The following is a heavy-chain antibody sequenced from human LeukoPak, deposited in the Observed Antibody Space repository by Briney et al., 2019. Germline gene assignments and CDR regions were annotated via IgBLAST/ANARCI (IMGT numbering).Heavy chain of an antibody. CDR3: AARQKGDIAAAAY. CDR1: GYSFTSYW. D-gene: IGHD6-13*01. J-gene: IGHJ4*02. V-gene: IGHV5-10-1*01. CDR2: IDPSDSYT. Sequence: GESLRISCKGSGYSFTSYWISWVRQMHGKGLEWMGRIDPSDSYTNYSPSFQGHVTISADKSISTAYLQWSSLKAPDTAMYYWAARQKGDIAAAAYWGQGTLVTVSS.